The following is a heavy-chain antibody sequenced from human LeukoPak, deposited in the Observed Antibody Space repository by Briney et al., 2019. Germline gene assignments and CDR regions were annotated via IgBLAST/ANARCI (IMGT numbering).Heavy chain of an antibody. Sequence: PGGSLRLSCAASGFTFSSHWMSWVRQAPGKGLEWVANIKQDGSEEYYVDSVKGRFTISRDNAKNSLYLQMNSLRAEDTAVYYCARDGAAAGMGDAFDIWGQGTMVTVSS. V-gene: IGHV3-7*03. J-gene: IGHJ3*02. CDR2: IKQDGSEE. CDR3: ARDGAAAGMGDAFDI. D-gene: IGHD6-13*01. CDR1: GFTFSSHW.